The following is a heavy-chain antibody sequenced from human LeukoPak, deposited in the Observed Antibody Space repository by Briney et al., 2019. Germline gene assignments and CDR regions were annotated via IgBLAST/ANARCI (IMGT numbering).Heavy chain of an antibody. Sequence: SETLSLTCAVYGGSFSGYYWSWIRQPPGKGLEWIGYIYYSGSTNYNPSLKSRVTISVDTSKNQFSLKLSSVTAADTAVYYCARVLSGSYHYWGQGTLVTVSS. J-gene: IGHJ4*02. D-gene: IGHD1-26*01. CDR1: GGSFSGYY. CDR2: IYYSGST. V-gene: IGHV4-59*01. CDR3: ARVLSGSYHY.